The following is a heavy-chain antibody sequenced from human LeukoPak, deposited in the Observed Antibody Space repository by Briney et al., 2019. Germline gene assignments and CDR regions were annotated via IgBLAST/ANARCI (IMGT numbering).Heavy chain of an antibody. CDR1: GGSISSGSYY. J-gene: IGHJ4*02. CDR2: IYTSGST. Sequence: PSETLSRNGTGSGGSISSGSYYRSWIRQPAGKGLEWIGRIYTSGSTNYNPSLKSRVTISVDTSKNQFSLKLSSVTAADTAMYYCARDITNFDWLLSGFDYWGQGTLVTVSS. CDR3: ARDITNFDWLLSGFDY. V-gene: IGHV4-61*02. D-gene: IGHD3-9*01.